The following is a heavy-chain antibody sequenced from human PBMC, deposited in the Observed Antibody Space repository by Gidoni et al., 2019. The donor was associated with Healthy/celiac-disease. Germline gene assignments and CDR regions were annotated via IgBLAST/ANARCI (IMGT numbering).Heavy chain of an antibody. CDR2: INHSGST. CDR1: GGSFSGYY. CDR3: ARRARGYCSSTSCFYFDY. J-gene: IGHJ4*02. D-gene: IGHD2-2*01. V-gene: IGHV4-34*01. Sequence: QVQLQQWGAGLLKPSETLSLTCAVYGGSFSGYYWSWIRQPPGKGLEWIGEINHSGSTNYNPSLKSRVTISVDTSKNQCSLKLSSVTAADTAVYYCARRARGYCSSTSCFYFDYWGQGTLVTVSS.